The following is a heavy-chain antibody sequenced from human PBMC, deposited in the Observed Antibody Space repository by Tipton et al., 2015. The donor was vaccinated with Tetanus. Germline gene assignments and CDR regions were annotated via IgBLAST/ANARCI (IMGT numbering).Heavy chain of an antibody. CDR3: ASGSSIRHGLDV. V-gene: IGHV1-8*01. J-gene: IGHJ6*02. CDR2: LNPKSGSA. D-gene: IGHD2-2*01. CDR1: GYTFTSYG. Sequence: QLVQSGAEVKKPGASVKVSCRASGYTFTSYGLNWVRQAAGRGFEWVGWLNPKSGSAVYGQKFQGRVTMTTNTSITTAYMELRSLRYEDTAVYYCASGSSIRHGLDVWGPGTTVIVS.